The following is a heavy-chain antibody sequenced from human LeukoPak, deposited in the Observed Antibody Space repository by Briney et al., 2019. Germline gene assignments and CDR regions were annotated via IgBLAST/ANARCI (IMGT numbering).Heavy chain of an antibody. CDR2: IVVGSGNT. Sequence: SVKVSCTASGFTFTSSAMQWVRQARGQRLEWIGWIVVGSGNTNYAQKFQERVTITRDMSTSTACMELSSLRPEDTAVYYCAAGRRIITDWGQGTLVTVSS. J-gene: IGHJ4*02. D-gene: IGHD3-10*01. CDR3: AAGRRIITD. CDR1: GFTFTSSA. V-gene: IGHV1-58*02.